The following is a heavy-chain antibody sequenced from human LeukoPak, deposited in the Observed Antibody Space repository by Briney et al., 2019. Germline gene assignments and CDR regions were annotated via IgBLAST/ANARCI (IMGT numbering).Heavy chain of an antibody. CDR1: EFTFSSYS. V-gene: IGHV3-21*01. J-gene: IGHJ4*02. Sequence: GGSLRLSCAASEFTFSSYSMNWGRQSPGKGLEWVPSIISSSNYIYYADSVKGRFTISRDNAKNSLYLQMSSLGAEDTAVYYCARDYFYNWNPPGYWGQGTLVTVSS. CDR3: ARDYFYNWNPPGY. D-gene: IGHD1-20*01. CDR2: IISSSNYI.